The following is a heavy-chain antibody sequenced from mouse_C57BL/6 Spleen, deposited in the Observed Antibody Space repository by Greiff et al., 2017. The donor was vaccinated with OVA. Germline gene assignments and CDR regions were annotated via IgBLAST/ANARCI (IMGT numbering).Heavy chain of an antibody. CDR3: ARGYGDSSLKYAMDY. V-gene: IGHV14-3*01. D-gene: IGHD1-1*01. Sequence: VQLKQSVAELVRPGASVKLSCTASGFNIKNTYMHWVKQRPEQGLEWIGRIDPANGNTKYAPKFQGKATITADTSSNTAYLQLSSLTSEDTAIYYCARGYGDSSLKYAMDYWGQGTSVTVSS. CDR1: GFNIKNTY. CDR2: IDPANGNT. J-gene: IGHJ4*01.